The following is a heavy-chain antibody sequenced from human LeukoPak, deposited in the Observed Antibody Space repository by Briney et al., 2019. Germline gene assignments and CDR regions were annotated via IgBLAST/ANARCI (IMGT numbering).Heavy chain of an antibody. CDR3: ARDEGIVGAIGNFDY. V-gene: IGHV1-18*01. CDR1: GYTFTSYG. D-gene: IGHD1-26*01. J-gene: IGHJ4*02. Sequence: ASVKVSCKASGYTFTSYGISWVRQAPGQGLEWMGWISAYNGNTNYAQKLQGRVTMTTDTSTSTAYMELRSLRSDDTAVYYCARDEGIVGAIGNFDYWGQGTLVTVSS. CDR2: ISAYNGNT.